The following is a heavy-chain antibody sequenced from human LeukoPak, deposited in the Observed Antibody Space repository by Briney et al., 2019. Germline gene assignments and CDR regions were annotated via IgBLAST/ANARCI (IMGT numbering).Heavy chain of an antibody. V-gene: IGHV3-64*01. CDR3: ARELPSSGYFDY. J-gene: IGHJ4*02. CDR1: GFAFSTYF. Sequence: PGGSLRLSCTASGFAFSTYFMHWVRQAPGEGLEYVSSIGADGTDIYYANSVNGRFTISRDNSKNTLYLQMGSLRPEDMATYYCARELPSSGYFDYWGQGTLVTVSS. D-gene: IGHD3-22*01. CDR2: IGADGTDI.